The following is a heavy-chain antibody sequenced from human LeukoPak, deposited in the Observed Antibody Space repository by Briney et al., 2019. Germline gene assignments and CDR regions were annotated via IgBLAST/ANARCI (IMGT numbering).Heavy chain of an antibody. CDR1: GFTVSSNY. V-gene: IGHV3-66*01. CDR2: IYSGGST. J-gene: IGHJ4*02. Sequence: GGSLRLSCAASGFTVSSNYMSWVRQAPGKGLEWVSVIYSGGSTYYADSVKGRLTISRDNSKNTLYLQMNSLRAENTAVYYCARERWELHTYYFDYWGQETLVTVSS. CDR3: ARERWELHTYYFDY. D-gene: IGHD1-26*01.